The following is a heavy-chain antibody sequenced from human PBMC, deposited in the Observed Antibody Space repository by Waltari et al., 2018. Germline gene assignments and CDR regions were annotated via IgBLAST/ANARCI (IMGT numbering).Heavy chain of an antibody. CDR2: MNPNSGNT. CDR3: ARSASKVTTSDY. CDR1: GYTFTSYD. D-gene: IGHD4-17*01. Sequence: QVQLVQSGAEVKKPGASVKVSCKASGYTFTSYDLNWVRQATGQGLEWMGWMNPNSGNTGYAQKFQGRVTMTRNTSISTAYMELSSLRSEDTAVYYCARSASKVTTSDYWGQGTLVTVSS. V-gene: IGHV1-8*01. J-gene: IGHJ4*02.